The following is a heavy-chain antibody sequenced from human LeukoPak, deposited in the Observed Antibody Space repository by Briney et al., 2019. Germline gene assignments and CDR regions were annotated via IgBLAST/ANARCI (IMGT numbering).Heavy chain of an antibody. CDR1: GYTFTSYG. V-gene: IGHV1-18*01. J-gene: IGHJ3*02. Sequence: ASVKVSCKASGYTFTSYGISWVRQAPGQGLEWMGWMSAYNGNTNYAQKLQGRVTMTADTSTSTAYMELRSLRSDDTAVHYCARANFDWSNDAFDIWGQGTMVTVSS. D-gene: IGHD3-9*01. CDR3: ARANFDWSNDAFDI. CDR2: MSAYNGNT.